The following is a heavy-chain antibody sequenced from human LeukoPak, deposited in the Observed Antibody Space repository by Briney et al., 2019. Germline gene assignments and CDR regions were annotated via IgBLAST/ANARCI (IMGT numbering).Heavy chain of an antibody. J-gene: IGHJ3*02. CDR2: INPNSGCT. D-gene: IGHD3-9*01. V-gene: IGHV1-2*06. CDR1: GYTFTGYY. CDR3: ASSILGDILTGYYIYAFDI. Sequence: ASVKVPCKASGYTFTGYYMHWVRQARGQGGEWMGRINPNSGCTNYAQKFQGRVTMTRDTSISTAYMDLSRLRSDDMAVYYCASSILGDILTGYYIYAFDIWGQGTMVTVSS.